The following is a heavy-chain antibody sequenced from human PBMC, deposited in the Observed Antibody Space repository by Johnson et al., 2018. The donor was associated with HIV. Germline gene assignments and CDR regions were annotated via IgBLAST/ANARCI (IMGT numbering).Heavy chain of an antibody. CDR3: AKDQIPAAASRAFDI. Sequence: QVQLVESGGGVVQPGGSLRLSCAASGFTFSSYGMHWVRQAPGKGLQWVAFIRYDGSNKYYADSVKGRFPISRDNSKNTLYLQMNSLRAEDTAVYYCAKDQIPAAASRAFDIWGQGTMVTVSS. CDR1: GFTFSSYG. CDR2: IRYDGSNK. D-gene: IGHD6-13*01. J-gene: IGHJ3*02. V-gene: IGHV3-30*02.